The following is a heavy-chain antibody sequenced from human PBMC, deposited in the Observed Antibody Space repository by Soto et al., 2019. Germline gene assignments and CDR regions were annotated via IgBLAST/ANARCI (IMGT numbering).Heavy chain of an antibody. CDR2: IVPIFGTT. V-gene: IGHV1-69*12. CDR3: ARVEAVAGLYNYHGLDV. Sequence: QVQLVQSGAEVKKPGSSVKVSCKVSGGTFSNYAIDWVRLAPGHGLEWMGGIVPIFGTTYYTQKCQGRATIIADDSTTTAYLAMSSPRSEDTAIYYCARVEAVAGLYNYHGLDVWGQGTAVTVSS. D-gene: IGHD6-19*01. J-gene: IGHJ6*02. CDR1: GGTFSNYA.